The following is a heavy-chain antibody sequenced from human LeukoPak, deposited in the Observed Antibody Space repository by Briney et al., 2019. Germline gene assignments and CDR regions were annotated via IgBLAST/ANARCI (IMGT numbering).Heavy chain of an antibody. V-gene: IGHV3-23*01. CDR3: AKVSSKSGYLPYDY. J-gene: IGHJ4*02. CDR1: GFTFSSYA. Sequence: GGSLRLSCAASGFTFSSYAMSWVRQAPGKGLEWVSAISGSGGSTYYADSVKGRFIISRDNSKNTLYLQMNSLRAEDTAVYYCAKVSSKSGYLPYDYWGQGTLVTVSS. CDR2: ISGSGGST. D-gene: IGHD5-12*01.